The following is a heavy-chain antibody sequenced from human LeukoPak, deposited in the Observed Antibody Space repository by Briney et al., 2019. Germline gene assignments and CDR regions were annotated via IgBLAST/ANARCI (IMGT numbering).Heavy chain of an antibody. V-gene: IGHV1-69*13. J-gene: IGHJ4*02. Sequence: SVKVSCKASGYTFTSYGISWVRQAPGQGLEWMGGIIPIFGTANYAQKFQGRVTITADESTSTACMELSSLRSEDTAVYYCARGLGSFHYFDYWGQGTLVTVSS. CDR2: IIPIFGTA. D-gene: IGHD1-26*01. CDR1: GYTFTSYG. CDR3: ARGLGSFHYFDY.